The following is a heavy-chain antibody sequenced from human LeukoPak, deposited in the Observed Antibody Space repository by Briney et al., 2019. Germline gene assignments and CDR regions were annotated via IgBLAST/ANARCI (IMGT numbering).Heavy chain of an antibody. J-gene: IGHJ5*02. Sequence: GGSLRLSCAVSGFTFSRYAMSWVRQAPGKGLEWVSAISATGGSTYYADSVKGRFTVSRDNSRDRLYLQMNSLRAEDTAVYYCAKGDSNAITYNWFDPWGQGTLVTVSS. CDR3: AKGDSNAITYNWFDP. CDR1: GFTFSRYA. CDR2: ISATGGST. V-gene: IGHV3-23*01. D-gene: IGHD2-2*01.